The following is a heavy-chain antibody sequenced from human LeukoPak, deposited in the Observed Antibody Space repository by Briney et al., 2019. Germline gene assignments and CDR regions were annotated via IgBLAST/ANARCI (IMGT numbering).Heavy chain of an antibody. CDR1: GFTFSSYW. J-gene: IGHJ6*04. V-gene: IGHV3-7*03. CDR3: ARDPQGGGRYSGYVYYGMDV. Sequence: GGSLRLSCAASGFTFSSYWMSWVRQAPGKGLEWVANIKQDGSEKYYVDSVKGRFTISRDNAKNSLYLRMNSLRAEDTAVYYCARDPQGGGRYSGYVYYGMDVWGKGTTVTVSS. CDR2: IKQDGSEK. D-gene: IGHD5-12*01.